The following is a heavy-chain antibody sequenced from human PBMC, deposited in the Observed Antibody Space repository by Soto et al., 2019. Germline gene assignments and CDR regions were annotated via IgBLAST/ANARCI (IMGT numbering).Heavy chain of an antibody. Sequence: QVQLQESGPRLVKPSGTLYLTCTVSGDSISSNNWWTWVRLPPGKGLEWIGEIYHSGSTHYNPSLTSRVTLSVDKSNNQFSVKLNSMTAADTAVYFCARAPMTVVRTPHSYFGLNVWGQGTTVTVSS. J-gene: IGHJ6*02. D-gene: IGHD3-22*01. V-gene: IGHV4-4*02. CDR2: IYHSGST. CDR1: GDSISSNNW. CDR3: ARAPMTVVRTPHSYFGLNV.